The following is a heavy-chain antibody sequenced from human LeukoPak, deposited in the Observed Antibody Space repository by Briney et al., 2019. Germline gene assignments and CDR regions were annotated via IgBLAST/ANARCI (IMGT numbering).Heavy chain of an antibody. CDR2: IYSGGST. D-gene: IGHD3-22*01. CDR3: ARELYYYDSSGYYCD. CDR1: GFTVSSNY. V-gene: IGHV3-53*01. Sequence: GGSLRLSCAASGFTVSSNYMSWVRQAPGKGLEWVSVIYSGGSTYYADSVKGRSTISRDNSKNTLYLQMNSLRAEDTAVYYCARELYYYDSSGYYCDWGQGTLVTVSS. J-gene: IGHJ4*02.